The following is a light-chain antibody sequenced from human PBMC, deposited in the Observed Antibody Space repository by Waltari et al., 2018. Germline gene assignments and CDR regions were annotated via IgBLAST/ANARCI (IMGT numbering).Light chain of an antibody. Sequence: QSALSQPASVSGSPGQSITISCTGTSSDIGSYNLVSWYQQHPGKAPKLRIYEGSKRPSGVSNSFSGSKSGNTASLTISGLQAEDEADYYCCSYAGSSTLVFGGGTKLTVL. V-gene: IGLV2-23*01. CDR2: EGS. J-gene: IGLJ2*01. CDR3: CSYAGSSTLV. CDR1: SSDIGSYNL.